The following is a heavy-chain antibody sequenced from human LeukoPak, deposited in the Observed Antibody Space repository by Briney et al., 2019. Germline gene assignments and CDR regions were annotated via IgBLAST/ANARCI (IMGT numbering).Heavy chain of an antibody. D-gene: IGHD1-26*01. CDR3: ARDPVSYYVGGSL. Sequence: GRSLRLSCAASGFTFSSYGMHWVRQAPGKGLEWVANIKQDGSEKYYVDSVKGRFTISRDNAKNSLYLQMNSLRAEDTAVYYCARDPVSYYVGGSLWGQGTLVTVSS. V-gene: IGHV3-7*01. J-gene: IGHJ4*02. CDR1: GFTFSSYG. CDR2: IKQDGSEK.